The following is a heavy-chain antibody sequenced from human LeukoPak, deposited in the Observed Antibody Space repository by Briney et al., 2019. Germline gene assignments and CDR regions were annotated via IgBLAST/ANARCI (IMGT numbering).Heavy chain of an antibody. CDR1: GFTFDDYA. D-gene: IGHD6-19*01. V-gene: IGHV3-9*01. Sequence: QPGRSLRLSCAASGFTFDDYAMFWVRQAPGKGLEGVSGISWDSRNIGYGASVKGRFTTSRDNGKNSLYLQMNSLRPDDTALYYCARGNRDTSGFYFYYGMDVWGPGSTVTVSS. J-gene: IGHJ6*02. CDR3: ARGNRDTSGFYFYYGMDV. CDR2: ISWDSRNI.